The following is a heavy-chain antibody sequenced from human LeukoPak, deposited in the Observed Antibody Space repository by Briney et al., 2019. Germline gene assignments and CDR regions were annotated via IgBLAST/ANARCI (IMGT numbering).Heavy chain of an antibody. CDR2: ITTKRSNYAT. J-gene: IGHJ4*02. V-gene: IGHV3-73*01. D-gene: IGHD6-19*01. CDR3: TTYRSGHY. Sequence: GSLRLSCAASGFTFSDSDIHWVRQGSGKGLEWVGRITTKRSNYATAYTASVKGRFTISRHDSENTAYLQMNSLKTEDTALYYCTTYRSGHYWGQGTLVTVSS. CDR1: GFTFSDSD.